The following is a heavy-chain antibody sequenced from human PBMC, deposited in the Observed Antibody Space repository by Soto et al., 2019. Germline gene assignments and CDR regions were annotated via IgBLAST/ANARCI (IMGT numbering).Heavy chain of an antibody. D-gene: IGHD6-6*01. CDR2: FDPEDSET. CDR1: GYTLTELS. V-gene: IGHV1-24*01. J-gene: IGHJ4*02. CDR3: AHSPRPPGYSTSAYDY. Sequence: ASVKVSCKVSGYTLTELSMHWVRQAPGKGLEWMGGFDPEDSETIYAQKFQGTVTLTEDTSTDTAYMELSSLRSEDTAMYYCAHSPRPPGYSTSAYDYWGPGTLVTVSS.